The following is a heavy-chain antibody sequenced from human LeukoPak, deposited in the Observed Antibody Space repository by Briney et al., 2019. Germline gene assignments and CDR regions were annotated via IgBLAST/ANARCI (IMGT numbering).Heavy chain of an antibody. V-gene: IGHV4-59*08. D-gene: IGHD2-21*02. J-gene: IGHJ6*02. CDR1: GGSISSYY. CDR2: IYYSGST. Sequence: PSETLSLTCTVSGGSISSYYWSWIRQPPGKGLEWIGYIYYSGSTNYNPSLKSRVSISVDTSKNQFSLKVSSLTAADTAVYYCARHRPICGGDCYTGPNYYYCYDMDVWGQGTTVTVSS. CDR3: ARHRPICGGDCYTGPNYYYCYDMDV.